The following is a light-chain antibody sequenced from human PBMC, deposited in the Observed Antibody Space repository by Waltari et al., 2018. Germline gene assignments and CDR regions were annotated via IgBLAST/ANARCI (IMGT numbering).Light chain of an antibody. CDR3: AVWDDVLSSWV. J-gene: IGLJ3*02. V-gene: IGLV1-47*01. CDR2: KND. Sequence: QSALTQPPSASGTPGQGVTISCSGSRFHIGRTYVYWYQQLSGAAPKLLRFKNDQRPSGVPDRFAGTRSGASASLAIIGLRSEDEADYYCAVWDDVLSSWVFGGGTKLTVL. CDR1: RFHIGRTY.